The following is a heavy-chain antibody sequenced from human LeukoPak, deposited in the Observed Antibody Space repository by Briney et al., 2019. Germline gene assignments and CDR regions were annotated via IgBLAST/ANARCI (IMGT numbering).Heavy chain of an antibody. V-gene: IGHV1-69*05. CDR1: GGTFNNSA. J-gene: IGHJ5*02. D-gene: IGHD4-17*01. CDR3: ARDVHGDYGSGWFDP. Sequence: SVKVSCKTSGGTFNNSAISWVRQAPGQGLEWLGGIMPLFGTAGYAQKFQGKVTITKDESTRTVYLELTSLTSDDTAVYYCARDVHGDYGSGWFDPWGQGTLVSVSS. CDR2: IMPLFGTA.